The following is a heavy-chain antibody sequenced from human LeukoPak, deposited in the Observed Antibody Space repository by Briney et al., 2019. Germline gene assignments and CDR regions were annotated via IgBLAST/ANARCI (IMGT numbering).Heavy chain of an antibody. CDR2: INPNSGGT. D-gene: IGHD4-17*01. V-gene: IGHV1-2*02. Sequence: ASVKVSCKASGYTFTGYYMHWVRQAPGQGLEWMGWINPNSGGTNYAQKFQGRVTMTRDTSITTAYMELSSLRSDDTALYYCARVLYGDHFDSWGQGTLVTVSS. CDR3: ARVLYGDHFDS. CDR1: GYTFTGYY. J-gene: IGHJ4*02.